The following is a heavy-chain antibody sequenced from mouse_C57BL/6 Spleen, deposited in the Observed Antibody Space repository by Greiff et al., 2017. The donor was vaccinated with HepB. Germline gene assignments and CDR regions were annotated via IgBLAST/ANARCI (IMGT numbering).Heavy chain of an antibody. CDR1: GYAFSSYW. J-gene: IGHJ2*01. CDR2: IYPGDGDT. Sequence: VKVVESGAELVKPGASVKISCKASGYAFSSYWMNWVKQRPGKGLEWIGQIYPGDGDTNYNGKFKGKATLTADKSSSTAYMQLSSLTSEDSAVYFCARDYGSSYDYFDYWGQGTTLTVSS. V-gene: IGHV1-80*01. D-gene: IGHD1-1*01. CDR3: ARDYGSSYDYFDY.